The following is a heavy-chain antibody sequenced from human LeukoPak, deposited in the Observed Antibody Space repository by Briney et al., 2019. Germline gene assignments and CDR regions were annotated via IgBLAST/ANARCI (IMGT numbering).Heavy chain of an antibody. CDR1: GFTFSYYW. D-gene: IGHD4-17*01. Sequence: GGSLRLSCAASGFTFSYYWMSWVRQAPGKGLEWVANIKQDGSETYYVDSVKGRFTISRDNAKNSLYLQMNSLRAEDTALYYCARVPPPDTVTTNRGFDYWGQGTLVTVSS. V-gene: IGHV3-7*01. J-gene: IGHJ4*02. CDR3: ARVPPPDTVTTNRGFDY. CDR2: IKQDGSET.